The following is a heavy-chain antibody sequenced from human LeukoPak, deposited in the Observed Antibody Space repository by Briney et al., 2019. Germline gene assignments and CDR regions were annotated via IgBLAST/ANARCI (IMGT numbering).Heavy chain of an antibody. CDR2: IYDSGIT. D-gene: IGHD2-15*01. V-gene: IGHV4-4*09. J-gene: IGHJ1*01. CDR3: AGRGHRYSRD. CDR1: RDSVSSGY. Sequence: SETLSLTCTVSRDSVSSGYWNWIRQPPGKGLEWIGYIYDSGITDYSPSLKSRLTITVDTSNNQVSMSLSSVTAADTAVYYCAGRGHRYSRDWGQGILVTVSS.